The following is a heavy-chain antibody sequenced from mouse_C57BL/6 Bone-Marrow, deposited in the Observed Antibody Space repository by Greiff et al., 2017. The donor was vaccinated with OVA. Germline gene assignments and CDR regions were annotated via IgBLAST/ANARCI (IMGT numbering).Heavy chain of an antibody. CDR2: LSSVSSTI. CDR3: ARNYYYAMDY. J-gene: IGHJ4*01. V-gene: IGHV5-17*01. CDR1: GFTFSDYG. Sequence: EVQLQESGGGLVKPGGSLKLSCAASGFTFSDYGMHWVRQAPEQGLEWVAYLSSVSSTIYYADTVTGRFTISRDNAKNTLFMQMTSLRSEDTAMYYCARNYYYAMDYWGQGTSVTVSS.